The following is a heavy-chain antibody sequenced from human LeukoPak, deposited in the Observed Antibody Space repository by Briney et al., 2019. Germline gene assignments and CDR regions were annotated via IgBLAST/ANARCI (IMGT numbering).Heavy chain of an antibody. D-gene: IGHD4-11*01. CDR3: ARDLTTTFDY. CDR1: GYTFTSYY. J-gene: IGHJ4*02. Sequence: ASVTVSCKASGYTFTSYYMHWVRQAPGQGLEWMGIINPSGGSTSYALKFQGRVTMTRDTSTSTVYMELSSLRSDDTAVYYCARDLTTTFDYWGQGTLVTVSS. CDR2: INPSGGST. V-gene: IGHV1-46*01.